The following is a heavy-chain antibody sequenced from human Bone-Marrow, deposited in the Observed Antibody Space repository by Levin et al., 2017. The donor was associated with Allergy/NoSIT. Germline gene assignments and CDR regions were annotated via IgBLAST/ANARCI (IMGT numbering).Heavy chain of an antibody. CDR1: GFSLTTEGMC. V-gene: IGHV2-70*01. CDR3: ARTRASAGKRMNDY. J-gene: IGHJ4*02. D-gene: IGHD6-13*01. CDR2: IDWEDDK. Sequence: RESGPTLVKPTQTLTLTCTFSGFSLTTEGMCVNWIRKSPGRALEWLALIDWEDDKYYTTSLKTRLTISKDTSKNQVVLTMTNVDPVDTATYYCARTRASAGKRMNDYWGQGTLVTVSS.